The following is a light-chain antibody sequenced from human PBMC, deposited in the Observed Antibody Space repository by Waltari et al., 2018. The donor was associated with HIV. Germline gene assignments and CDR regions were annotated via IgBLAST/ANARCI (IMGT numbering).Light chain of an antibody. CDR3: QSYDSSLSAV. V-gene: IGLV1-40*01. CDR1: RSNIGAGHD. Sequence: QSVLTQPPSVSGAPGQRVTISCTGSRSNIGAGHDVPWYQHLPGPTPKLPIYGNNNRPSGVPDRFSGSKSGTSASLAITGLQAEDEADYYCQSYDSSLSAVFGGGTKLTGL. J-gene: IGLJ3*02. CDR2: GNN.